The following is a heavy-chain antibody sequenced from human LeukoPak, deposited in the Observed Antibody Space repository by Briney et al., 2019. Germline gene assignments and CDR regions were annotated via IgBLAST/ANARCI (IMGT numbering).Heavy chain of an antibody. V-gene: IGHV3-11*01. Sequence: TGGSLRLSCAASGFTFTEYYMSWIRQAPGKGLEWLADISSTADIVAYGDSVRGRFTISRDYAEDSLYLQMNSLRVEDTAVYYCAREKVAGALDHWSQGTLVTVSS. CDR1: GFTFTEYY. CDR3: AREKVAGALDH. CDR2: ISSTADIV. D-gene: IGHD6-19*01. J-gene: IGHJ4*02.